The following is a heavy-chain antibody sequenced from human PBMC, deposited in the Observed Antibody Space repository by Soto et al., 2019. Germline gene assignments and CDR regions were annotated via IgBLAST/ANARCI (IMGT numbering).Heavy chain of an antibody. V-gene: IGHV3-23*01. CDR2: ISGSGGST. Sequence: PGGSLRLSCAASGFTFSSYAMTWVRQAPGKGLEWVSAISGSGGSTYYADSVKGRFTISRDNSKNTLFLQMNSLRAEDTALYYCAKGRLGSSTWYVFDFWGQGTPVTVSS. CDR1: GFTFSSYA. CDR3: AKGRLGSSTWYVFDF. J-gene: IGHJ4*02. D-gene: IGHD6-13*01.